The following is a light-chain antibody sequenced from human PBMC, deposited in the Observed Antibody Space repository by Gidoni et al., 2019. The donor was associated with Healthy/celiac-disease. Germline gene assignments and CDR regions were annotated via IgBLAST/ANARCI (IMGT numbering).Light chain of an antibody. V-gene: IGKV3-11*01. Sequence: EIVLTQSPATLSLSPGERATHACRASQSVSSYLSWYQQKPGQAPRLLIYDASNRATGIPARFSGSGSGTDFTLTISSLEPEDFAVYYCQQRSNWPLTFGGXTKVEIK. J-gene: IGKJ4*01. CDR3: QQRSNWPLT. CDR1: QSVSSY. CDR2: DAS.